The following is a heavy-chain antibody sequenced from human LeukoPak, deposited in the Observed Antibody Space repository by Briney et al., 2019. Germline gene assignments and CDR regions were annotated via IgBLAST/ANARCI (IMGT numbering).Heavy chain of an antibody. Sequence: SETLSLTCTISGGSISSGGYYWGWIRQPPGKGLEWIGSIYYSGSTYYNPSLKSRVTISVDTSKNQFSLKLSSVTAADTAVYYCAREGFLVGAIAYHYWGQGTLVTVSS. J-gene: IGHJ4*02. CDR2: IYYSGST. CDR1: GGSISSGGYY. D-gene: IGHD1-26*01. CDR3: AREGFLVGAIAYHY. V-gene: IGHV4-39*07.